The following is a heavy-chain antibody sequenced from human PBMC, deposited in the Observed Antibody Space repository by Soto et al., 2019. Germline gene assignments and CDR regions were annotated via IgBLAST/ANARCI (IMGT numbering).Heavy chain of an antibody. CDR3: ARLDRGMATTPFDP. V-gene: IGHV5-51*01. Sequence: VESVKISCNGSGYSFTSDWIGWVRQMPGKGLEWMGIIYPGDSDTRYSPSFQGQVTISADKSISTAYLQWSSLKASDTAMYYCARLDRGMATTPFDPWGPGALVTVSS. CDR2: IYPGDSDT. CDR1: GYSFTSDW. D-gene: IGHD5-12*01. J-gene: IGHJ5*02.